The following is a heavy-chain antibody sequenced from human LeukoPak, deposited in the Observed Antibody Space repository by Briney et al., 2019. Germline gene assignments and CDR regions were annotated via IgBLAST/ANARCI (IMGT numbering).Heavy chain of an antibody. D-gene: IGHD6-13*01. Sequence: ASVKVSCKASGYTFTSYDINWVRQATGQGLEWMGWMNPNSGNTGYAQKFQGRVTMTRNTSISTAYKELSSLRSEDTAVYYCARDRSQNVAAAAQEPTYYYGMDVWGQGTTVTVSS. V-gene: IGHV1-8*01. CDR2: MNPNSGNT. CDR3: ARDRSQNVAAAAQEPTYYYGMDV. J-gene: IGHJ6*02. CDR1: GYTFTSYD.